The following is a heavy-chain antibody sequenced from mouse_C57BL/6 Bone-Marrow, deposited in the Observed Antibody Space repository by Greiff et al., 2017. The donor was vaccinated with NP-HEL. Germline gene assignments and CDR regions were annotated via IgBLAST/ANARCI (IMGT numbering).Heavy chain of an antibody. D-gene: IGHD1-1*01. CDR2: IYPGDGDT. CDR1: GYAFSSSW. CDR3: ARPYYYGSSLEV. J-gene: IGHJ1*03. Sequence: VQLQQSGPELVKPGASVKISCKASGYAFSSSWMNWVKQRPGKGLEWIGRIYPGDGDTNYNGKFKGKATLTADKSSSTAYMQLSSLTSEDSAVYFCARPYYYGSSLEVWGTGTTVTVSS. V-gene: IGHV1-82*01.